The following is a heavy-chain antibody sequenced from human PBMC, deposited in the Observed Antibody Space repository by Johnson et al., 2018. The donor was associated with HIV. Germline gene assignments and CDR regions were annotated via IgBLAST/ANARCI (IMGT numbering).Heavy chain of an antibody. D-gene: IGHD4-23*01. J-gene: IGHJ3*02. CDR2: IWDDGSNE. CDR3: AKSPGKDHGGKGGAFDM. V-gene: IGHV3-33*06. CDR1: GFTFNKYG. Sequence: QVQLVESGGGVVQPGRSLRLSCAASGFTFNKYGMHWVRQAPGKGLEWVAVIWDDGSNEYYGDSVKGRFTISRDNSKNMLYLQMNSLTVEETAVYYCAKSPGKDHGGKGGAFDMWGQGTMVTVSS.